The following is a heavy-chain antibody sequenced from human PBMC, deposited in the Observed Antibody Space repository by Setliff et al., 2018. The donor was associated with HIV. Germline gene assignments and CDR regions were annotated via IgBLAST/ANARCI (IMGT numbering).Heavy chain of an antibody. D-gene: IGHD6-13*01. V-gene: IGHV4-34*01. Sequence: SETLSLTCAVYAGSFSGYYWSWIRQPSGKGLEWIGEINHSGSTNYNPSLSSRLTISVDTSKNHVSLRLTSVTAADTGVYYCARHRDPPGTSWIYYYYYMDLWGEGTTVTVSS. CDR3: ARHRDPPGTSWIYYYYYMDL. CDR1: AGSFSGYY. CDR2: INHSGST. J-gene: IGHJ6*03.